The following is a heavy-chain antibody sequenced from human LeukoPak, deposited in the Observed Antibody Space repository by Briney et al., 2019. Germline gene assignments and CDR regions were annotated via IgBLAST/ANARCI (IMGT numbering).Heavy chain of an antibody. Sequence: GGSLRLSCAASGFTFDDYAMHWVRQAPGKGLEWVSLISGDGGSTYYADSVKGRFTISRDNAKNSLYLQMNSLRVEDTAVYYCARIMSSVSSGWFNFDYWGQGTLVTVSS. D-gene: IGHD6-19*01. CDR1: GFTFDDYA. CDR2: ISGDGGST. V-gene: IGHV3-43*02. CDR3: ARIMSSVSSGWFNFDY. J-gene: IGHJ4*02.